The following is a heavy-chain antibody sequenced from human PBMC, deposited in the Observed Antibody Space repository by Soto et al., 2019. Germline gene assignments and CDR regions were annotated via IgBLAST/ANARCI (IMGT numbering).Heavy chain of an antibody. CDR3: AGGITIFGVVIPNFDC. J-gene: IGHJ4*02. D-gene: IGHD3-3*01. CDR2: ISSSSSTI. Sequence: EVQLVESGGGLVQPGGSLRLSCAASGFTFSSYSMNWVRQAPGKGLEWVSYISSSSSTIYYADSVKGRFTISRDNAKNSLYLQMNSLRDEDTAVYYCAGGITIFGVVIPNFDCWGQGTLVTVSS. V-gene: IGHV3-48*02. CDR1: GFTFSSYS.